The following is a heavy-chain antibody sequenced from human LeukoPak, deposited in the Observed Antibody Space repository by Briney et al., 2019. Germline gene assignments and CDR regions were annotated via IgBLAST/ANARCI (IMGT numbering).Heavy chain of an antibody. CDR3: AKMIAAAVTPPDY. Sequence: VGSLRLSCAASGFTFSSYAMSWVRQAPGKGLEWVSAISGSGGSTYYADSVKGRFTISRDNSKNTLYLQMNSLRAEDTAVYYCAKMIAAAVTPPDYWGQGNLVTVSS. CDR2: ISGSGGST. CDR1: GFTFSSYA. J-gene: IGHJ4*02. D-gene: IGHD6-13*01. V-gene: IGHV3-23*01.